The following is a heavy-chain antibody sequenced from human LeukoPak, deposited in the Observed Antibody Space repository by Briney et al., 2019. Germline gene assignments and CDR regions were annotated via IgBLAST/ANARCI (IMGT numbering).Heavy chain of an antibody. J-gene: IGHJ4*02. Sequence: SETPSLTCTVSGGSISSYYWSWIRQPPGKGLEWIGYIYYSGSTNYNPSLKSRVTISVDTSKNQFSLKLSSVTAADTAVYYCARNTAMVSYFDYWGQGTLVTVSS. CDR2: IYYSGST. V-gene: IGHV4-59*01. CDR3: ARNTAMVSYFDY. CDR1: GGSISSYY. D-gene: IGHD5-18*01.